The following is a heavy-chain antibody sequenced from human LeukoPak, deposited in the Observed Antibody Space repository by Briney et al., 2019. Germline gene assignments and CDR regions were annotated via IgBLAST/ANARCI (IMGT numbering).Heavy chain of an antibody. CDR1: GGSISRYY. V-gene: IGHV4-59*01. CDR2: IYYSGST. Sequence: PSETLSLTCTVPGGSISRYYWSWIRQPPGKGLESIGYIYYSGSTNYNPSLKSRVTISVDTSKNQFSLKLSSVTAADTAVYYCARYYDSSGYYDYWGQGTLVTVSS. CDR3: ARYYDSSGYYDY. J-gene: IGHJ4*02. D-gene: IGHD3-22*01.